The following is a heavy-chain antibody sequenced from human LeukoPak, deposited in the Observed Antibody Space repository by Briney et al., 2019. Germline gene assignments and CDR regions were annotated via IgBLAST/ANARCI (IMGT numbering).Heavy chain of an antibody. J-gene: IGHJ5*02. CDR2: IYYSGST. V-gene: IGHV4-30-4*08. CDR3: ASSIAVAGLSWFDP. CDR1: GGSISSGDYY. D-gene: IGHD6-19*01. Sequence: KASETLSLTCTVSGGSISSGDYYWSGIRQPPGKGLEWIGYIYYSGSTYYNPSLKSRVTISVATSKNQFSLKLSSVTAADTAVYYCASSIAVAGLSWFDPWGQGTLVTVSS.